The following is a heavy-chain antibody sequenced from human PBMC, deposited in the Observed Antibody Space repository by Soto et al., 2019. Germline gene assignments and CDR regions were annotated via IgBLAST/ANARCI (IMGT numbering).Heavy chain of an antibody. CDR1: GDSVSSDSAA. CDR3: AGVPWFRGMDV. V-gene: IGHV6-1*01. J-gene: IGHJ6*02. CDR2: TYYRSKWSN. D-gene: IGHD3-10*01. Sequence: SQTLSLTCAISGDSVSSDSAAWIWIGQSPSRGLEWLGRTYYRSKWSNDYALSVKSRITINPDTSKNHFSLQLYSVTPEDTAIYYCAGVPWFRGMDVWGQGTPVTVPS.